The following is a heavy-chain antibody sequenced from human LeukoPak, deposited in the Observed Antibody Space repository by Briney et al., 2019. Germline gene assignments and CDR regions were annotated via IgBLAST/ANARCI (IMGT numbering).Heavy chain of an antibody. J-gene: IGHJ3*02. CDR2: IYYSGST. Sequence: SETLSLTCTVSGGSISSSSYYWGWIRQPPGKGLEWIGSIYYSGSTYYNPSLKSRVTISVDTSKNQFSLKLSSVTAADTAVYYCARGLFRLGSTARVGAFDIWGQGTMVTVSS. CDR1: GGSISSSSYY. V-gene: IGHV4-39*07. CDR3: ARGLFRLGSTARVGAFDI. D-gene: IGHD2-2*01.